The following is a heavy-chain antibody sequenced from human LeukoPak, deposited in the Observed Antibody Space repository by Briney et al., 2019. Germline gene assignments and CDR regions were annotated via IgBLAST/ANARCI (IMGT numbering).Heavy chain of an antibody. V-gene: IGHV3-23*01. CDR3: AKEDFYESSGYPPFDY. J-gene: IGHJ4*02. CDR1: GFTFSGYA. D-gene: IGHD3-22*01. CDR2: ISGSDGRT. Sequence: GGALRLSCAASGFTFSGYAISWVRQAAGKGLEWVSSISGSDGRTNHADSVKGRFTLSRDNSKNTLYLQMNSLRAEDTAVYYCAKEDFYESSGYPPFDYWGQGTLVTVSS.